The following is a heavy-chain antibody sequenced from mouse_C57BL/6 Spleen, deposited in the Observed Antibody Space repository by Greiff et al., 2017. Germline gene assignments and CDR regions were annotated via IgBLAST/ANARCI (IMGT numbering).Heavy chain of an antibody. Sequence: QVQLQQSGAELARPGASVKLSCKASGYTFTSYGISWVKQRTGQGLEWIGEIYPRSGNTYYNEKFKGKATLTADKSSSTSYMELRSLTSEDSAVYFCAIYYGSSSYAMDYWGQGTSVTVSS. V-gene: IGHV1-81*01. CDR2: IYPRSGNT. D-gene: IGHD1-1*01. CDR3: AIYYGSSSYAMDY. CDR1: GYTFTSYG. J-gene: IGHJ4*01.